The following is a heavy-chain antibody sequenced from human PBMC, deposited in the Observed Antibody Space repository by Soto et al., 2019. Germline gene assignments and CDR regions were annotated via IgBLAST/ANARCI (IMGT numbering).Heavy chain of an antibody. CDR1: GGSISSYY. Sequence: SETLSLTCTVSGGSISSYYWSWIRQPPGKGLEWIGYIYYSGSTNYNPSLKSRVTISVDTSKNQFSLKLSSVTAADTAVYYCARVGRIAAAGSAWFDPWGQGTLVTVSS. D-gene: IGHD6-13*01. CDR3: ARVGRIAAAGSAWFDP. CDR2: IYYSGST. J-gene: IGHJ5*02. V-gene: IGHV4-59*01.